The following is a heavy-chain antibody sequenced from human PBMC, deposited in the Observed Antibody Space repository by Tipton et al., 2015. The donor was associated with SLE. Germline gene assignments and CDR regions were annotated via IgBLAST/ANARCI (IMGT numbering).Heavy chain of an antibody. J-gene: IGHJ4*02. Sequence: TLSLTCTVSGGSISSYYWSWIRQPPGKGLEWIGYIYYSGGTNYNPSLKSRVTISVDTSKNQFSLKLSSVTAADTAVYYCAVWGRGYYFDYWGQGTLVTVSS. CDR1: GGSISSYY. CDR2: IYYSGGT. D-gene: IGHD7-27*01. V-gene: IGHV4-59*01. CDR3: AVWGRGYYFDY.